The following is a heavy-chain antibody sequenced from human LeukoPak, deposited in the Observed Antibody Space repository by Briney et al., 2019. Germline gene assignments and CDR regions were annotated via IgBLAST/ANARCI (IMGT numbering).Heavy chain of an antibody. J-gene: IGHJ4*02. CDR2: IYYSGST. V-gene: IGHV4-39*01. D-gene: IGHD4-17*01. CDR1: GGSTSSSSYY. Sequence: SETLSLTCTVSGGSTSSSSYYWGWIRQPPGKGLEWIGSIYYSGSTYYNPSLKSRVTISVDTSKNQFSLKLSSVTAADTAVYYCARQDDYGDYRNFDYWGQGTLVTVSS. CDR3: ARQDDYGDYRNFDY.